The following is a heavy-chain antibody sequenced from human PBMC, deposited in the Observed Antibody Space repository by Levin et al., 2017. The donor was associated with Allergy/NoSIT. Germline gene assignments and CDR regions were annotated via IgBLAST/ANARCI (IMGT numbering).Heavy chain of an antibody. Sequence: SETLSLTCAVYGGSFSGYYWSWIRQPPGKGLEWIGEINHSGSTNYNPSLKSRVTISVDTSKNQFSLKLSSVTAADTAVYYCARVTYNWNPPDAFDIWGQGTMVTVSS. CDR1: GGSFSGYY. V-gene: IGHV4-34*01. J-gene: IGHJ3*02. D-gene: IGHD1-20*01. CDR2: INHSGST. CDR3: ARVTYNWNPPDAFDI.